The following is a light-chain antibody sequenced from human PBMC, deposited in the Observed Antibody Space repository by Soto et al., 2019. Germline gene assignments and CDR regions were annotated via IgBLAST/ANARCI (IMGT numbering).Light chain of an antibody. CDR3: QKLHNFPLT. CDR2: AAS. J-gene: IGKJ5*01. CDR1: QGISSS. V-gene: IGKV1-9*01. Sequence: DIQLTQSPSFLSASVGDRVTITCRASQGISSSLAWYQQKPGEAPKLLIYAASTLQSGAPSRFSGSGYGTEFTLTISSLQPADFASYYCQKLHNFPLTFGQGTRLEIK.